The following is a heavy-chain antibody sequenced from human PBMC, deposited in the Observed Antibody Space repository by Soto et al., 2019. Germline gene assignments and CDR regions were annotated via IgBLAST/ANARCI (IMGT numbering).Heavy chain of an antibody. J-gene: IGHJ4*02. CDR2: IYWDDDN. Sequence: QITLKESGPTLVKPTQTLTLTCTFSGFSLSTRGVGVGWIRQPPGKALEWLALIYWDDDNRYSPSLKSRLTITKDTSKIQVVLTMTNMDPVDTATYYCAFRLGYYESSGSNFYYWGQVYLLTVSS. CDR1: GFSLSTRGVG. V-gene: IGHV2-5*02. CDR3: AFRLGYYESSGSNFYY. D-gene: IGHD3-22*01.